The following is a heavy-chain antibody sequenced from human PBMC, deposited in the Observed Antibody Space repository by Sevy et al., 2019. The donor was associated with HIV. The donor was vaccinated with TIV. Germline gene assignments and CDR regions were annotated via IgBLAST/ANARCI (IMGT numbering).Heavy chain of an antibody. V-gene: IGHV3-21*01. D-gene: IGHD4-17*01. Sequence: GGSLRLSCAASGFTFSSYSMNWVRQAPGKGLEWVSFISSSSNYIYYADSVKGRFTISRDNAKNSLYLQMNSLRAEDTAVYYCARDKSDYDLYFDYWGHGTLVTVSS. CDR2: ISSSSNYI. CDR1: GFTFSSYS. J-gene: IGHJ4*01. CDR3: ARDKSDYDLYFDY.